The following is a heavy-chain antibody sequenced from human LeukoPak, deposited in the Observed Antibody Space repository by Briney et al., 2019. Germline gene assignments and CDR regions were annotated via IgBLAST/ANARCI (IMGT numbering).Heavy chain of an antibody. V-gene: IGHV3-23*01. CDR2: ISGSGGST. Sequence: GESLRLSCAASGFTFSSYAMSWVRQAPGKGLEWVSAISGSGGSTYYADSVKGRFTISRDNSKNTLYLQMNSLRAEDTAVYYCANRLDTAMAGYYYYYGMDVWGQGTTVTVSS. CDR1: GFTFSSYA. D-gene: IGHD5-18*01. J-gene: IGHJ6*02. CDR3: ANRLDTAMAGYYYYYGMDV.